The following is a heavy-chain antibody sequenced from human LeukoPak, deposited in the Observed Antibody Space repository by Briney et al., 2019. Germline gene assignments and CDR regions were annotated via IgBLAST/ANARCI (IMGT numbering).Heavy chain of an antibody. CDR2: IYTSGST. D-gene: IGHD2-21*02. CDR3: ARAASVTAIYFDY. CDR1: GGSISSGSYY. J-gene: IGHJ4*02. Sequence: SETLSLTCTVSGGSISSGSYYWSWIRQPAGKGLEWIGRIYTSGSTNYNPSLKSRVTISVDTSKSQFSLKLSSVTAADTAVYYCARAASVTAIYFDYWGQGTLVTVSS. V-gene: IGHV4-61*02.